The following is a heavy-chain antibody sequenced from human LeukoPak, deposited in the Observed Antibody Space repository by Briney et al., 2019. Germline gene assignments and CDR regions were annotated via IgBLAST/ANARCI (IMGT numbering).Heavy chain of an antibody. CDR1: GFTFSSYA. D-gene: IGHD3-3*01. CDR2: ISYDGSNK. J-gene: IGHJ5*02. V-gene: IGHV3-30-3*01. Sequence: PGGSLRLSCAASGFTFSSYAMHWVRQAPGKGLEWVAIISYDGSNKYYADSVKGRFTISRDNSNNTLYLQMNSLRAEDTAVYYCARSNPTYYDFWSDIHEGFDPWGQGTLVTVSS. CDR3: ARSNPTYYDFWSDIHEGFDP.